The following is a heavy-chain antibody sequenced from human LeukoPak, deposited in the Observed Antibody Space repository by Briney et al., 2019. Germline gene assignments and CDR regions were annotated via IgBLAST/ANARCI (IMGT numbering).Heavy chain of an antibody. V-gene: IGHV1-3*01. J-gene: IGHJ3*02. CDR3: ARALKGLRGAFDI. CDR2: INAGNGNT. D-gene: IGHD5-12*01. Sequence: GASVKVSCKASGYTFTSYAMHWVRQAPGQRLEWMGWINAGNGNTKYSQKFQGRVTITRDTSASTAYMELSSLRSEDTAVYYCARALKGLRGAFDIWGQGTMVTVSS. CDR1: GYTFTSYA.